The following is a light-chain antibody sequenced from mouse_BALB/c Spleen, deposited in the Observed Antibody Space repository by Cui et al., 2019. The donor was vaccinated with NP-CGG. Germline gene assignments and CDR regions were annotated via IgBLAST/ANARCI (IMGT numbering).Light chain of an antibody. CDR3: ALWYSNHWV. Sequence: QAVVPTESAPTTSPGETVTLTCRSSTGAVTTSNYANWVQEKPDHLFTGLIGGTNNRAPGVPARFSGSLIGDKAALTITGAQTEDEAIYFCALWYSNHWVFGGGTKLTVL. J-gene: IGLJ1*01. V-gene: IGLV1*01. CDR2: GTN. CDR1: TGAVTTSNY.